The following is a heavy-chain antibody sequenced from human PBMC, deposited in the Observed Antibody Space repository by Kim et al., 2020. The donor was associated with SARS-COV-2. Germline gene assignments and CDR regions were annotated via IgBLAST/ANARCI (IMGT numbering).Heavy chain of an antibody. Sequence: GGSLRLSCAASGFTFSSYSMNWVRQAPGKGLEWVSSISSSSSYIYYADSVKGRFTISRDNAKNSLYLQMNSLRAEDTAVYYCARVGLWFGELHDYWGQGTLVTVSS. CDR3: ARVGLWFGELHDY. D-gene: IGHD3-10*01. J-gene: IGHJ4*02. CDR2: ISSSSSYI. CDR1: GFTFSSYS. V-gene: IGHV3-21*01.